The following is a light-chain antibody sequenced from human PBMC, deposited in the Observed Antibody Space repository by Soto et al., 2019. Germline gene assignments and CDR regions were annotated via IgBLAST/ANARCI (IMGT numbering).Light chain of an antibody. CDR3: QQRSNWIT. CDR1: QSVSSY. J-gene: IGKJ5*01. V-gene: IGKV3-11*01. Sequence: EIVLTQSPATLSLFPGERATLSCRASQSVSSYLAWYQQKPGQAPRLLIYDASNRATGIPARFSGSGSGTDFTLTISSLEPEDFAVYYCQQRSNWITFGQGTRLEIK. CDR2: DAS.